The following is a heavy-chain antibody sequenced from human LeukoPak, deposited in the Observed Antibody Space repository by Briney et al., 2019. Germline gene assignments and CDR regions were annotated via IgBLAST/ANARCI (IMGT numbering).Heavy chain of an antibody. CDR1: GFTFSSYA. CDR2: ISGSGSST. Sequence: PGGSLRLSCAASGFTFSSYAMSWVRQAPGKGLEWVSPISGSGSSTYYADSVKARFTISRDDSKNTLYLQMNSLRAEDTAVYYCAKGVAVASPYYFDYWGQGTLVTVSS. V-gene: IGHV3-23*01. J-gene: IGHJ4*02. D-gene: IGHD6-19*01. CDR3: AKGVAVASPYYFDY.